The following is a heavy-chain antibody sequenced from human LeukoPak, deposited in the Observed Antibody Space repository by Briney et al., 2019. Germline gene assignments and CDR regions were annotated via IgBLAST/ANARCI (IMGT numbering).Heavy chain of an antibody. Sequence: ASVKVSCKASGYTFTSYAMNWVRQAPGQGLEWMGWINTNTGNPTYAQGFTGRFVFSLDTSVSTAYLQISSLKAEDTAVYYCARGYSYGNYWYFDLWGRGTLVTVSS. CDR3: ARGYSYGNYWYFDL. J-gene: IGHJ2*01. CDR2: INTNTGNP. D-gene: IGHD5-18*01. CDR1: GYTFTSYA. V-gene: IGHV7-4-1*02.